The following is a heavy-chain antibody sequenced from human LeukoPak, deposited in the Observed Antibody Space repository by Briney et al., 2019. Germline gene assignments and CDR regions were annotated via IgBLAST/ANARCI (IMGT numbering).Heavy chain of an antibody. Sequence: SETLSLTCTVSGGPISSYYWSWIRQPPGKGLEWIGYIYYSGSTNYNPSLKSRVTISVDTSKNQFSLKLSSVTAADTALYYCARYQVGPDSFDYWGQGTLVTVSS. CDR3: ARYQVGPDSFDY. V-gene: IGHV4-59*08. J-gene: IGHJ4*02. CDR1: GGPISSYY. CDR2: IYYSGST.